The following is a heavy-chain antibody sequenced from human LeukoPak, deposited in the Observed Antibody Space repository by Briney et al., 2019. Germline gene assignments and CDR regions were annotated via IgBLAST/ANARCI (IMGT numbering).Heavy chain of an antibody. D-gene: IGHD3-22*01. Sequence: SETLSLTCAVYGGSFSGYYWSWIRQPPGKGLEWIGEINHSGSTNYNPSLKSRVTISVDTSKNQFSLKLSSVTAADTVVYYCARGRNTYYYDSSGSTHFDYWGQGTLVTVSS. CDR3: ARGRNTYYYDSSGSTHFDY. V-gene: IGHV4-34*01. J-gene: IGHJ4*02. CDR1: GGSFSGYY. CDR2: INHSGST.